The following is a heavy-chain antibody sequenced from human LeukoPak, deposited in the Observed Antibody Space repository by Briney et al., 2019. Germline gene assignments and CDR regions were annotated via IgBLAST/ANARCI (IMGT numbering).Heavy chain of an antibody. D-gene: IGHD3-10*01. V-gene: IGHV4-39*07. CDR3: ARDGSYGSGSYYYYYYYYYMDV. Sequence: SETLSLTCTVSSGSISTSNYYWGWVRQPPGKALEWIGNIFYSGSTYYSPSLKSRVTISVDTSKNQFSLKLSSVTAADTAVYYCARDGSYGSGSYYYYYYYYYMDVWGKGTTVTVSS. CDR2: IFYSGST. CDR1: SGSISTSNYY. J-gene: IGHJ6*03.